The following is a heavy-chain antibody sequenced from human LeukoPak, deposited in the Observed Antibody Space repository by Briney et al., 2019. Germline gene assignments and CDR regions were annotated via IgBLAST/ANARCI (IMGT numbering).Heavy chain of an antibody. V-gene: IGHV4-59*01. Sequence: SETLSLTCTVSGGSISSYYWSWIQQPPGKGLEWIGYIYYSGSTNYNPSLKSRVTISVDTSKNQFSLKLSSVTAADTAVYYCARVGGSGFSEYYFDYWGQGTLVTVSS. J-gene: IGHJ4*02. D-gene: IGHD3-22*01. CDR2: IYYSGST. CDR3: ARVGGSGFSEYYFDY. CDR1: GGSISSYY.